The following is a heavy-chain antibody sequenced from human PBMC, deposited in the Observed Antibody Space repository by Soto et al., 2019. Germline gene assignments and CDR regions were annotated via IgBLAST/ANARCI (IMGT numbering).Heavy chain of an antibody. J-gene: IGHJ6*02. Sequence: KTSETLSLTCTVSGGSISSGDYYWSWIRQPPGKGLEWIGYIYYSGSTYYNPSLKSRVTISVDTSKNQFSLKLSSVTAADTAVYYCARDFWSGSRGDYYYGMDVWGQGTTVTVSS. D-gene: IGHD3-3*01. CDR3: ARDFWSGSRGDYYYGMDV. V-gene: IGHV4-30-4*01. CDR2: IYYSGST. CDR1: GGSISSGDYY.